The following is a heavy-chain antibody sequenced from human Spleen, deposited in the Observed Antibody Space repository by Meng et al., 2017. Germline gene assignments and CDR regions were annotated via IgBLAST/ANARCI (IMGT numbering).Heavy chain of an antibody. CDR2: IYLSGST. Sequence: QLQLQESGSGLVKPSQTLSLTCAVSGGSVSSGGLPWSWIRQSPGKGLEWIGYIYLSGSTHYSPSLKSRVTISLDRSKNQFSLKLNSVTAADTAVYYCLRGSGGSVWGQGTLVTVSS. D-gene: IGHD3-10*01. V-gene: IGHV4-30-2*06. CDR1: GGSVSSGGLP. J-gene: IGHJ4*02. CDR3: LRGSGGSV.